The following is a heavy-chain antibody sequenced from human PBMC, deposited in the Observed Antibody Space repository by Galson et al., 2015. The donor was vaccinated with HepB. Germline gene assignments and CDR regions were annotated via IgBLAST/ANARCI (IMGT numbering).Heavy chain of an antibody. CDR3: ARDKTSIIVAPATFDAFDI. CDR2: ISYDGSNK. D-gene: IGHD2-2*01. CDR1: GFTFSSYV. V-gene: IGHV3-30-3*01. J-gene: IGHJ3*02. Sequence: SLRLSCAASGFTFSSYVMYWVRQAPGKGLEWVAVISYDGSNKYYADCVKGRFTISRDNSKNTLYLQMNILRREDTAAYYCARDKTSIIVAPATFDAFDIWGQGTMVTVSS.